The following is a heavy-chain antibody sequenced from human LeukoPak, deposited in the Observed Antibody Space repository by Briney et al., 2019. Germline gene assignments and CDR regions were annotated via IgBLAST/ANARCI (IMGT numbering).Heavy chain of an antibody. Sequence: PGGSLRLSCAASGFTFSSYAMSWVRQAPGKGLEWVSAISGSGGSTYYADSVKGRFTISRDNSKNTLYLQMNSLRAEDTAVYYCATTWGYCSGGSCHHDAFDIWGQGTMVTVSS. CDR1: GFTFSSYA. CDR2: ISGSGGST. J-gene: IGHJ3*02. CDR3: ATTWGYCSGGSCHHDAFDI. V-gene: IGHV3-23*01. D-gene: IGHD2-15*01.